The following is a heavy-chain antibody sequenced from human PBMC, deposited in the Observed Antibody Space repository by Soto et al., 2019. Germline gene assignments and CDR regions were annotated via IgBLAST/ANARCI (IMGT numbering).Heavy chain of an antibody. V-gene: IGHV3-23*01. D-gene: IGHD1-7*01. CDR3: VKELTGTTRTDY. CDR1: GFTFSRYA. J-gene: IGHJ4*02. Sequence: GGSLRLSCAASGFTFSRYAMSWVRQAPGKGLEWVSGISGSSDTTYHADSVKGRFTISRDNSKSTLFLQMNSLRAEDTALYYCVKELTGTTRTDYWGQGTLVTVSS. CDR2: ISGSSDTT.